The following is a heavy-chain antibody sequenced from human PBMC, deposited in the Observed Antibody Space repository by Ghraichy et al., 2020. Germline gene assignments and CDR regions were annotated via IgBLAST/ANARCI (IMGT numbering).Heavy chain of an antibody. Sequence: GGSLRLSCAASGFTFDDYGMHWVRQPPGKGLEWVSLIRGDGGSTSYADSVKGRFTISRDSSKTSLFLQMNSLRSEDTAFYYCAKAYNSGGYYFHYWGPGTLVTVSS. CDR2: IRGDGGST. V-gene: IGHV3-43*02. D-gene: IGHD3-22*01. J-gene: IGHJ4*02. CDR3: AKAYNSGGYYFHY. CDR1: GFTFDDYG.